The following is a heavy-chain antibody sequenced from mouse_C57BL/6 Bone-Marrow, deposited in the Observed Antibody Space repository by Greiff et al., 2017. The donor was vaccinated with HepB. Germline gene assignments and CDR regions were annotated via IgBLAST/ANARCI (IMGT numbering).Heavy chain of an antibody. CDR3: ARRSLPFFDY. D-gene: IGHD2-1*01. CDR1: GYTFTSYG. V-gene: IGHV1-81*01. J-gene: IGHJ2*01. Sequence: VQRVESGAELARPGASVKLSCKASGYTFTSYGISWVKQRTGQGLEWIGEIYPRSGNTYYNEKFKGKATLTADKSSSTAYMELRSLTSEDSAVYFCARRSLPFFDYWGQGTTLTVSS. CDR2: IYPRSGNT.